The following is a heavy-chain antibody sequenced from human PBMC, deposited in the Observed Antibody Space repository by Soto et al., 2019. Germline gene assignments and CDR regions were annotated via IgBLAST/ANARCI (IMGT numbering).Heavy chain of an antibody. CDR1: GGSISSSSYY. CDR3: ARTDTAMVTDY. D-gene: IGHD5-18*01. V-gene: IGHV4-39*01. J-gene: IGHJ4*02. Sequence: ETLSLTCTVSGGSISSSSYYWGWIRQPPGKGLEWIGSIYYSGSTYYNPSLKSRVTISVDTSKNQFSLKLSSVTAADTAVYYCARTDTAMVTDYWGQGTLVTVSS. CDR2: IYYSGST.